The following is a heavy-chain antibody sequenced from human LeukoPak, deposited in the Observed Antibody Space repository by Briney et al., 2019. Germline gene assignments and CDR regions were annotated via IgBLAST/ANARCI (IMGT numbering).Heavy chain of an antibody. D-gene: IGHD3-22*01. V-gene: IGHV4-38-2*02. CDR3: ARGRRSSGYYRGAWFDP. CDR1: GYSIGSGYD. CDR2: IIYGGRT. Sequence: PSETLSLTCSVSGYSIGSGYDWAWLRHAPGKGLEWIGSIIYGGRTYYNPSLNSRVTISVDTSKSQYSLKLSSVTAAATDVYYCARGRRSSGYYRGAWFDPWGQGTLVTVSS. J-gene: IGHJ5*02.